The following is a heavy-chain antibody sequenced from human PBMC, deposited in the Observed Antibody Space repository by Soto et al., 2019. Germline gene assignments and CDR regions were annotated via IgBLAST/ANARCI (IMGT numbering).Heavy chain of an antibody. Sequence: QVQLQESGPGLVKPSETLSLTCTVSGGSITRGGYYWSWIRQHPGKGLEWIGYIYNSGTTYYNPSLKSRVTISGDTSKNQSSLKLTSVTAADTAVYYCAGDPAPWGQGTLVPVSS. CDR1: GGSITRGGYY. J-gene: IGHJ5*02. CDR3: AGDPAP. CDR2: IYNSGTT. V-gene: IGHV4-31*03.